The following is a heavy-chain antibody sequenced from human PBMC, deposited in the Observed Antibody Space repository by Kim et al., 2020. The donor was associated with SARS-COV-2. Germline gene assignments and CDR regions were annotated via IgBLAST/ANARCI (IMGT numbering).Heavy chain of an antibody. CDR2: ST. V-gene: IGHV4-4*02. CDR3: ARVYSSGLDY. Sequence: STNYNPSLKSRVTISVAKSKNQFSLKLSSVTAADTAVYYCARVYSSGLDYWGQGTLVTVSS. J-gene: IGHJ4*02. D-gene: IGHD6-19*01.